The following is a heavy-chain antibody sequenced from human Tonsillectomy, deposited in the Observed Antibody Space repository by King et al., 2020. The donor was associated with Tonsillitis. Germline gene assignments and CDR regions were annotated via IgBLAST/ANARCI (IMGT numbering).Heavy chain of an antibody. CDR3: STGRAA. CDR1: GFAFSDAW. V-gene: IGHV3-15*01. Sequence: VQLVESGGGLVKPGGSLRVSCEGSGFAFSDAWMSWFRQSPEKGLEWVGRIKSTSNGGTTDYAASVKGRFTISRDDSKNTLYLQMSSLKTEDTAVYFCSTGRAAWGQGTLVIVSS. J-gene: IGHJ5*02. CDR2: IKSTSNGGTT.